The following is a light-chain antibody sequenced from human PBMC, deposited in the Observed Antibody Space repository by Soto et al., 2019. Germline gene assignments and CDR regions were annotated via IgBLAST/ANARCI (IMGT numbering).Light chain of an antibody. CDR1: SSDVGGYKH. CDR3: SSYKSGATLV. CDR2: EVS. J-gene: IGLJ2*01. V-gene: IGLV2-14*01. Sequence: QSALTQPASVSGSPGQSITISCTGNSSDVGGYKHVAWYQQYPGQAPKLIIFEVSDRPSRVSNRCSGSKSGNTASLSISGLQPEDEADYYCSSYKSGATLVFGGGTKLTVL.